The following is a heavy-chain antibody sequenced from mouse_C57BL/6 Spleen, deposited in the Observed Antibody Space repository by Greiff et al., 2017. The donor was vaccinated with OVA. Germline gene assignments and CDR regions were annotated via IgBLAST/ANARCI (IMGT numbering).Heavy chain of an antibody. CDR1: GYSITSGYY. V-gene: IGHV3-6*01. J-gene: IGHJ2*01. CDR2: ISYDGSN. D-gene: IGHD3-3*01. CDR3: ARGDPAFAY. Sequence: ESGPGLVKPSQSLSLTCSVTGYSITSGYYWNWIRQFPGNKLEWMGYISYDGSNNYNPSLKNRISITRDTSKNQFFLKLNSVTTEDTATYYCARGDPAFAYWGQGTTLTVSS.